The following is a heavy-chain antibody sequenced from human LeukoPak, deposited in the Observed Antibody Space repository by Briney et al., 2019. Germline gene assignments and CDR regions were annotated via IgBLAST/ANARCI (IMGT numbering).Heavy chain of an antibody. CDR2: IRNDGTNK. Sequence: GGSLRLSCAASGFTFSLYGMHWVRQAPGKGLEWVSFIRNDGTNKYYADSVKGRLTISRDNSNNTLYLQMNRLRPEDTALYYCAKGPPATRMASSRFDYWGQGTLVTVSS. D-gene: IGHD2-8*01. J-gene: IGHJ4*02. V-gene: IGHV3-30*02. CDR1: GFTFSLYG. CDR3: AKGPPATRMASSRFDY.